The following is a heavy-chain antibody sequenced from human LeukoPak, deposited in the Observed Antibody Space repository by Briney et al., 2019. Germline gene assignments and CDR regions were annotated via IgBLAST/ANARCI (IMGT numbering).Heavy chain of an antibody. CDR1: GFTFSSYS. D-gene: IGHD4-11*01. J-gene: IGHJ4*02. V-gene: IGHV3-21*01. Sequence: PGGSLRLSCAASGFTFSSYSTNWVRQAPGKGLEWVSSISSSSSYIYYADSVKGRFTISRDNPKNSLYLQMNSLRAEDTALYYCARDLATVKTGPDYWGQGTLVSVSS. CDR3: ARDLATVKTGPDY. CDR2: ISSSSSYI.